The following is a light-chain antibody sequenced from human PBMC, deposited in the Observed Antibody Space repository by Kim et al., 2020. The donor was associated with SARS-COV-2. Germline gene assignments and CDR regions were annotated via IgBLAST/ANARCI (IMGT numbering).Light chain of an antibody. Sequence: QSALTQPASVSGSPGQSITISCTGTSSDVGGYNFVSWYQQHPDKAPKLMICDVSRRPSGVSNRFSGSKSDNTASLTISGLQAEDEADYYCSSYTSSSSFLVFGTGTKVTVL. CDR3: SSYTSSSSFLV. J-gene: IGLJ1*01. CDR1: SSDVGGYNF. V-gene: IGLV2-14*03. CDR2: DVS.